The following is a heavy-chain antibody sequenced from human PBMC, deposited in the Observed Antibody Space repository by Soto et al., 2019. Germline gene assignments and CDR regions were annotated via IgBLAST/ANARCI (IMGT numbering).Heavy chain of an antibody. CDR3: AKDMGPYYDILTGYEYYYYYGMDV. V-gene: IGHV3-43*01. CDR1: GFTFDDYT. Sequence: GGSLRLSCAASGFTFDDYTMHWVRQAPGKGLEWVSLISWDGGSTYYADSVKGRFTISRDNSKNSLYLQMNSLRTEDTALYYCAKDMGPYYDILTGYEYYYYYGMDVWGQGTTVTVSS. D-gene: IGHD3-9*01. CDR2: ISWDGGST. J-gene: IGHJ6*02.